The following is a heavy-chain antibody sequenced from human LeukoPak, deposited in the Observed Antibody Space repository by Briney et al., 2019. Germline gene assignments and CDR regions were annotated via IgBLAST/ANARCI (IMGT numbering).Heavy chain of an antibody. CDR2: ISRSSRHV. Sequence: GGSLRLSCAASGFTFSDYSMNWVRQAPGKGLEWVSSISRSSRHVYYGGSVKGRFTISRDNAKNSLFLQMNSPRAEDMAVYYWVRDFMGMGGTTAYLHHWGQGTLVTVSS. D-gene: IGHD1-1*01. V-gene: IGHV3-21*01. CDR3: VRDFMGMGGTTAYLHH. J-gene: IGHJ1*01. CDR1: GFTFSDYS.